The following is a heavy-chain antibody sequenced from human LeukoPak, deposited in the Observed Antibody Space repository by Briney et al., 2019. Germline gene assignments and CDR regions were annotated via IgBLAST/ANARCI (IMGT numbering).Heavy chain of an antibody. CDR3: ARDLHDVIAAAAGSCGY. J-gene: IGHJ4*02. V-gene: IGHV1-18*01. D-gene: IGHD6-13*01. Sequence: ASVKVSCKASGYTFTSYGISWVQQAPGQGLEWMGWISAYNGNTNYAQKLQGRVTMTTDTSTSTAYMELRSLRSDDTAVYYCARDLHDVIAAAAGSCGYWGQGTLVTVSS. CDR1: GYTFTSYG. CDR2: ISAYNGNT.